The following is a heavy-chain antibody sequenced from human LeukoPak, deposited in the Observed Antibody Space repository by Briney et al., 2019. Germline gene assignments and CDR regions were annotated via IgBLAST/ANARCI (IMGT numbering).Heavy chain of an antibody. J-gene: IGHJ4*02. D-gene: IGHD4-17*01. V-gene: IGHV4-34*01. CDR1: GGSFSGYY. CDR3: AGGSTTVTTSHFDY. Sequence: SETLSLTCAVYGGSFSGYYWSWIRQPPGKGLEWIGEINHSGSTNYNPSLKSRVTISVDTSKNQFSLKLSSVTAADTAVYYCAGGSTTVTTSHFDYWGQGTLVTVSS. CDR2: INHSGST.